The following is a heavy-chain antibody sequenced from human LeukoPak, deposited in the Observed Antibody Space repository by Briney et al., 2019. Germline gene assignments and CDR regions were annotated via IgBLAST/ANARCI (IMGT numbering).Heavy chain of an antibody. CDR1: GFTFSSYA. Sequence: GGSLRLSCAASGFTFSSYAMHWVRQAPGKGLEWVAVISYDGSNKYYADSVKGRFTISRDNSKNTLYLQMNSLRAEDTAVYYCARSSYSSSSSVWGQGTMVTVSS. CDR3: ARSSYSSSSSV. CDR2: ISYDGSNK. V-gene: IGHV3-30*04. D-gene: IGHD6-6*01. J-gene: IGHJ3*01.